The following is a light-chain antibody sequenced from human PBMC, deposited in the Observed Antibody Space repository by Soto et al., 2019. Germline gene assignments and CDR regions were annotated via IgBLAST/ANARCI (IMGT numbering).Light chain of an antibody. CDR3: QVWDSSSDGVV. Sequence: SYELTQPPSVSVAPGKTARITCGGNNIGSKSVHRYQQKPGQAPVLVIYYDSDRPSGIPERFSGSNSGNTATLTISRVEAGDEADYYCQVWDSSSDGVVFGGGTKLTVL. CDR2: YDS. CDR1: NIGSKS. V-gene: IGLV3-21*04. J-gene: IGLJ2*01.